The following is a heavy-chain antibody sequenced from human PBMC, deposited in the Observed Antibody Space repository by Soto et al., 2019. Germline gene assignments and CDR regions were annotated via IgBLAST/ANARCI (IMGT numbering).Heavy chain of an antibody. J-gene: IGHJ4*02. V-gene: IGHV4-59*08. CDR1: GGSISSYY. CDR2: IYYSGST. D-gene: IGHD3-10*01. Sequence: SETLSLTCTVSGGSISSYYWSWIRQPPGKGLEWIGYIYYSGSTNYNPSLKSRVTISVDTSKNQFSLKLSSVTAADTAVYYCARHPKFYYGSGSYTDYWGQGTLVTVSS. CDR3: ARHPKFYYGSGSYTDY.